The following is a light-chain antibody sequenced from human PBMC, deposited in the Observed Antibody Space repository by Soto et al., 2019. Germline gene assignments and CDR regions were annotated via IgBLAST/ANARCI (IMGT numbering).Light chain of an antibody. Sequence: QSVLTQPASVSGSPGQSITISCTGTSSDVGGYNYVSWYQQHPGKAPKLMIYDVSNRPSGVSNRFSGSKSGNTASLTISGLQAEDEADYYCSSYTSSSIGVFGTGTKLTVL. V-gene: IGLV2-14*01. CDR1: SSDVGGYNY. CDR2: DVS. J-gene: IGLJ1*01. CDR3: SSYTSSSIGV.